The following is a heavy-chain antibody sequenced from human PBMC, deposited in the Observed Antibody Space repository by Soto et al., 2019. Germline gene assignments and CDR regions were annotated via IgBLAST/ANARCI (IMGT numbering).Heavy chain of an antibody. Sequence: GGSLRLSCAASGFSLSTSGMHWVRQAPGKGLEWLAVIWYDGSIKNYADSVKGRFTISRDNSKDTVYLQMNSLTAEDMAVYFCVRGVGNYYHGMDVWGQGTTVTAP. V-gene: IGHV3-33*01. CDR3: VRGVGNYYHGMDV. CDR1: GFSLSTSG. J-gene: IGHJ6*02. D-gene: IGHD3-10*01. CDR2: IWYDGSIK.